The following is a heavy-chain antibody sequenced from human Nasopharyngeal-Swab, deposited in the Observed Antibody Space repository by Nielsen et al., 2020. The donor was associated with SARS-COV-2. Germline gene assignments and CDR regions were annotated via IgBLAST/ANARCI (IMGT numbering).Heavy chain of an antibody. V-gene: IGHV4-30-4*07. CDR2: IYYSGST. Sequence: WIRQPPEKGLEWIGYIYYSGSTYYNPSLKSRVTISVDTSKNQFSLKLSSVTAADTAVYYCARGGGDYYYYMDVWGKGTTVTVSS. CDR3: ARGGGDYYYYMDV. J-gene: IGHJ6*03.